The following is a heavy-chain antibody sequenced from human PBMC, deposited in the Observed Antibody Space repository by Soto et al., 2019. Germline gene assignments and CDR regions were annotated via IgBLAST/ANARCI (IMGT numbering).Heavy chain of an antibody. V-gene: IGHV3-66*01. CDR2: IYSGGSR. D-gene: IGHD6-19*01. Sequence: EVQVVESGGGLVQPGGSLRLSCAASGFTVSSNYMSWVRQAPGKGLEWVSVIYSGGSREYADSVKDRFTSSRDNSKNTLYLQMNSLSADDTAVYYCASVQWPPFRYWGQGTLVTVSS. CDR1: GFTVSSNY. J-gene: IGHJ4*02. CDR3: ASVQWPPFRY.